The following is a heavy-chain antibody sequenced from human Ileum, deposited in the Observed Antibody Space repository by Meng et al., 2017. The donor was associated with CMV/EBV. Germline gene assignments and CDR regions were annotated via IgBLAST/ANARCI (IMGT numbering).Heavy chain of an antibody. CDR1: GYTFTGYY. V-gene: IGHV1-2*02. D-gene: IGHD6-13*01. J-gene: IGHJ5*02. Sequence: ASVKVSCKASGYTFTGYYMHWVRQAPGQGLEWMGWNNPNSGGTNYAQKFQGRVTMTRDTSISTAYMELSRLRSDDTAVYYCARGKGIAAAGDWFDPWGQGTLVTVSS. CDR3: ARGKGIAAAGDWFDP. CDR2: NNPNSGGT.